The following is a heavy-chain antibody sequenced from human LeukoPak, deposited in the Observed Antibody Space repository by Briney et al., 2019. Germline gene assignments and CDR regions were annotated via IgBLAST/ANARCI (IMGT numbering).Heavy chain of an antibody. CDR2: ISAYNGNT. D-gene: IGHD6-13*01. Sequence: GASVKVSCKASGYTFTSYGISWVRQAPGQGLEWMGWISAYNGNTNYAQKLQGRVTMTTDTSTSTAYMELRNLRSDDTAVYYCARNLGIAAAEYYFDYWGQGTLVTVSS. V-gene: IGHV1-18*01. CDR1: GYTFTSYG. J-gene: IGHJ4*02. CDR3: ARNLGIAAAEYYFDY.